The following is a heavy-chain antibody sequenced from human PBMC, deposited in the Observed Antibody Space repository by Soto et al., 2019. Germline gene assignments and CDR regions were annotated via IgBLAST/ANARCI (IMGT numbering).Heavy chain of an antibody. CDR3: ARHADRGTYSRAFDI. D-gene: IGHD1-26*01. Sequence: SETLSLTCAVYGGSFSGYYWSWIRQPPGKGLEWIGEINHSGSTNYNPSLKSRVTISVDTSKNQFSVKLSSVTAPDTAVYYCARHADRGTYSRAFDIWGQGTMVTVSS. CDR2: INHSGST. V-gene: IGHV4-34*01. CDR1: GGSFSGYY. J-gene: IGHJ3*02.